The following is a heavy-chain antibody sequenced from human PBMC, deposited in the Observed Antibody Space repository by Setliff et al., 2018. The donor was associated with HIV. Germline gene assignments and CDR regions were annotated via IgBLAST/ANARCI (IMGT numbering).Heavy chain of an antibody. CDR2: INHSGST. V-gene: IGHV4-39*07. CDR3: ASFFVTTVTNQDY. D-gene: IGHD4-17*01. J-gene: IGHJ4*02. Sequence: SETLSLTCTVSGGPISNSRYYWSWIRQPPGKGLEWIGEINHSGSTNYNPSLKSRVTISVDTSKNQFSLKLTSVTAADTAMYYCASFFVTTVTNQDYWGQGTLVTVSS. CDR1: GGPISNSRYY.